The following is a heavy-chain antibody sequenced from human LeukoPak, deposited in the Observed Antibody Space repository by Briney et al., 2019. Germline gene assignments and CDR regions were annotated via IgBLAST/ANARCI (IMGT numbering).Heavy chain of an antibody. CDR1: GGSFSDYY. CDR2: IHHSGST. V-gene: IGHV4-34*01. CDR3: ARYSRHDNWFDP. J-gene: IGHJ5*02. D-gene: IGHD4-11*01. Sequence: PSETLSLTCAVYGGSFSDYYWNWIRQPPGKGLEWIGDIHHSGSTNYNPSLKSRVTISVDTSKNQFSLKLSSVTAADTAVYYCARYSRHDNWFDPWGQGTLVTVSS.